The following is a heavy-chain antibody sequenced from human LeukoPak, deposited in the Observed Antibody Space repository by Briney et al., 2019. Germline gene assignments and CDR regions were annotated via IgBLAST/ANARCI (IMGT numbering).Heavy chain of an antibody. CDR3: ARVDTLYYDILTGP. CDR1: GYTFTSYA. CDR2: INAGNGNT. J-gene: IGHJ5*02. D-gene: IGHD3-9*01. V-gene: IGHV1-3*01. Sequence: ALVKVSCKASGYTFTSYAMHWVRQAPGQRLEWMGWINAGNGNTKYSQKFQGRVTITRDTSASTAYMELSSLRSEDTAVYYCARVDTLYYDILTGPWGQGTLVTVSS.